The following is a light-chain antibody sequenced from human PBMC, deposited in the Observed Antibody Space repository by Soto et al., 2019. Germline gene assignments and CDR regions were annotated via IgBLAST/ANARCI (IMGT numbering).Light chain of an antibody. V-gene: IGKV3-15*01. Sequence: EIVMTQSPATQSVSPGERVTLSSGASQSISGDLAWYQQKPGQAPRLVIYGASTRATGVPARFSGSGSATEFTLTISSLQSEDFAVYYCQQYDSWPHTFGLGTSLEIK. CDR3: QQYDSWPHT. J-gene: IGKJ2*01. CDR2: GAS. CDR1: QSISGD.